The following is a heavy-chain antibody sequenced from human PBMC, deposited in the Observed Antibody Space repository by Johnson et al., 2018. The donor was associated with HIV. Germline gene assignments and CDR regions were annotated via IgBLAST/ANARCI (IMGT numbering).Heavy chain of an antibody. CDR2: ISYDGSNK. D-gene: IGHD3-10*01. J-gene: IGHJ3*02. V-gene: IGHV3-30-3*01. CDR3: ASTGSGSDDAFDI. CDR1: GFTFDDYA. Sequence: QVQLVESGGGLVQPGRSLRLSCAASGFTFDDYAMHWVRQAPGKGLEWVAVISYDGSNKYYADSVKGRFTISRDNSKNTLYLQMNSLRAEDTAVYYCASTGSGSDDAFDIWGQGTMVTVSS.